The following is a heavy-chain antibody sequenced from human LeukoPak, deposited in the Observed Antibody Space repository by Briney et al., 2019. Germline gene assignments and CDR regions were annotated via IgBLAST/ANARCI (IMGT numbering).Heavy chain of an antibody. Sequence: PSETLSLTCTVSGGSISSYYWSWIRQPPGKGLEWIGYIYYSGSTNYNPSLKSRVTISVDTSKNQFSLKLSSVTAADTAVYHCARDFNYDSSVYYYGGGAFDIWGQGTMVTVSS. CDR3: ARDFNYDSSVYYYGGGAFDI. CDR2: IYYSGST. V-gene: IGHV4-59*01. CDR1: GGSISSYY. J-gene: IGHJ3*02. D-gene: IGHD3-22*01.